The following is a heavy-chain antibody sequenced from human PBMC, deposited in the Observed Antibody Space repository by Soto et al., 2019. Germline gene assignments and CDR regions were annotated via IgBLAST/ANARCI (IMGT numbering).Heavy chain of an antibody. V-gene: IGHV4-39*01. CDR3: ARHEIAVAGNWFDP. J-gene: IGHJ5*02. CDR2: IYYSGST. Sequence: QLQLQESGPGLVKPSETLSLTCTVSGGSISSSSYYWGWIRQPPGKGLEWIGSIYYSGSTYYSPALTSRVTISVDTSKTLFSLRLSSVTAADKAVYYCARHEIAVAGNWFDPWGQGTLVTVSS. D-gene: IGHD6-19*01. CDR1: GGSISSSSYY.